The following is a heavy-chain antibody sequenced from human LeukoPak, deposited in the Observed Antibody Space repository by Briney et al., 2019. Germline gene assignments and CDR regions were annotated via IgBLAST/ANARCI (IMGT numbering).Heavy chain of an antibody. V-gene: IGHV4-4*07. CDR1: GASIRHYY. CDR3: AKEGAAPGPDFDY. D-gene: IGHD6-13*01. J-gene: IGHJ4*02. CDR2: IVPSGTT. Sequence: SETLSLTCTVSGASIRHYYWSWIRQPAGKGQEWIGRIVPSGTTNYNPSLKSRVTMSVDTSKNQFSLKVSSVTAADAAVYYCAKEGAAPGPDFDYWGQGTLVIVSS.